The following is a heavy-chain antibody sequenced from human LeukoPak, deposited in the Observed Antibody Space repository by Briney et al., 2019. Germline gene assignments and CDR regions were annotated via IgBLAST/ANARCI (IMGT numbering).Heavy chain of an antibody. CDR2: IYYSGST. Sequence: PSETLSLTCAVYGGSISSYYWSWIRQPPGKGLEWIGYIYYSGSTNYNPSLKSRVTISVDTSKNQLSLKLSSVTAADTAVYYCARAFFASDAFDIWGQGTMVTVSS. V-gene: IGHV4-59*01. CDR3: ARAFFASDAFDI. D-gene: IGHD3-3*01. CDR1: GGSISSYY. J-gene: IGHJ3*02.